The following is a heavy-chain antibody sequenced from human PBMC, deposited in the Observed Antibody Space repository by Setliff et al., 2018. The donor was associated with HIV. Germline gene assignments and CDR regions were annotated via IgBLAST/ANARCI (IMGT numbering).Heavy chain of an antibody. CDR3: ATLDY. CDR2: VNPASGGS. CDR1: GYPFTDYF. V-gene: IGHV1-2*02. Sequence: ASVKVSCKTSGYPFTDYFIHWMRQAPGQGLGWLGWVNPASGGSNYAQKFQGRVTMTTDTSISTAYMELSRLRSDDTAVYYCATLDYWGQGTLVTVSS. J-gene: IGHJ4*02.